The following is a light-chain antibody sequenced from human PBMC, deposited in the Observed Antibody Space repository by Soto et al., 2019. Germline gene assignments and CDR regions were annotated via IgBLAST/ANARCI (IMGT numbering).Light chain of an antibody. CDR1: QSVSSY. CDR3: QQRGNWPWT. Sequence: ESVLTQSPATLSLSPGERATLSCRASQSVSSYLAWYQQKPGQAPRLLIYDASNRATGIPARFSGSGSETDFTLTISSLEPEDFAVYYCQQRGNWPWTFGQGTKVEIK. J-gene: IGKJ1*01. V-gene: IGKV3-11*01. CDR2: DAS.